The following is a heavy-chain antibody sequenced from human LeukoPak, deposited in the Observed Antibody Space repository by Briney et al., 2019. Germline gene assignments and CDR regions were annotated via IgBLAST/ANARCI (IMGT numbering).Heavy chain of an antibody. J-gene: IGHJ4*02. CDR1: GFSFSDYS. D-gene: IGHD3-10*01. Sequence: GGSLRLSCSASGFSFSDYSMIWVRQAPGKGLEWVSSISSSSTNIYYADSVKGRFTMSRDNAENSLYLQMNSLRAEDTAVYCCASSYGSGSYPDFYWGQGTLVTVSS. CDR3: ASSYGSGSYPDFY. V-gene: IGHV3-21*01. CDR2: ISSSSTNI.